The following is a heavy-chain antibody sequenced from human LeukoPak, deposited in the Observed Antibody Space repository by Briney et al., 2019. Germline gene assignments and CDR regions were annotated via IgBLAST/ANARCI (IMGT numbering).Heavy chain of an antibody. V-gene: IGHV1-2*02. CDR1: GYTFTGYY. D-gene: IGHD2-2*01. Sequence: ASVKVSCKASGYTFTGYYMHWVRQAPGQGLEWMGWINPNSGGTNYAQKFQGRVTMTRDTSISTAYMELSRLRSDDTAVYYCARRQVVVVPAAMPAQYYYYYYMDVWGKGTTVTVSS. CDR2: INPNSGGT. CDR3: ARRQVVVVPAAMPAQYYYYYYMDV. J-gene: IGHJ6*03.